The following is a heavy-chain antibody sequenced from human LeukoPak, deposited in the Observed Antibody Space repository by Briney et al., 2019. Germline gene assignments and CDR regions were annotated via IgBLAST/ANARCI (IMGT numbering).Heavy chain of an antibody. V-gene: IGHV3-66*01. CDR2: IHSGGST. CDR3: ARGGNWDLYYFDY. J-gene: IGHJ4*02. D-gene: IGHD7-27*01. Sequence: GGSLRLSCVASGFSVSSNYMNWVRQAPGKGLEWVSLIHSGGSTYFADSVKGRFAISRDNSRNILYLQMNSLRAEDTAVYYCARGGNWDLYYFDYWGQGTLVTVSS. CDR1: GFSVSSNY.